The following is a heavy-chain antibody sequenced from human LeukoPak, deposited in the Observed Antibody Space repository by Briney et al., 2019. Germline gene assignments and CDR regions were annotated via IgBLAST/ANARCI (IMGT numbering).Heavy chain of an antibody. CDR1: GFNFGTFA. J-gene: IGHJ4*02. Sequence: PGGSLRLSCEASGFNFGTFAMHWVRQAPCEGLEWLAIIWYDGSNKHYSDSVKGRFTISRDNSKSSLYLQMNSLRAEDTAVYYCRGTYYYGSGIDGDYFDYWGQGTLVTVSS. D-gene: IGHD3-10*01. CDR2: IWYDGSNK. V-gene: IGHV3-33*01. CDR3: RGTYYYGSGIDGDYFDY.